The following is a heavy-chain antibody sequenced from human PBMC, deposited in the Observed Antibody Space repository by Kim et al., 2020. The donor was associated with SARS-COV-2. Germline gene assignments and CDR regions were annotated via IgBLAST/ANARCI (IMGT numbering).Heavy chain of an antibody. V-gene: IGHV3-21*01. J-gene: IGHJ4*02. D-gene: IGHD4-17*01. CDR3: AREDYGDYVSRNY. Sequence: GGSLRLSCAASGFTFSSYSMNWVRQAPGKGLEWVSSISSSSSYIYYADSVKGRFTISRDNAKNSLYLQMNSLRAEDTAVYYCAREDYGDYVSRNYWGQGTLVTVSS. CDR2: ISSSSSYI. CDR1: GFTFSSYS.